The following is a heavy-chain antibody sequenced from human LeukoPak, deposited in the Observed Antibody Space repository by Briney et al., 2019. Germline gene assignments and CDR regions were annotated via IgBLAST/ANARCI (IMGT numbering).Heavy chain of an antibody. V-gene: IGHV3-21*01. CDR3: ARDVGSGSPDDAFDI. CDR2: ISSSSSYI. Sequence: SGGSLRLSCAASGFTFSSYSMNWVRQAPGKGLEWVSSISSSSSYIYYADSVKGRFTISRDNAKNSLYLQMNSLRAEDTAVYYCARDVGSGSPDDAFDIWGQGTMVTVSS. J-gene: IGHJ3*02. D-gene: IGHD3-10*01. CDR1: GFTFSSYS.